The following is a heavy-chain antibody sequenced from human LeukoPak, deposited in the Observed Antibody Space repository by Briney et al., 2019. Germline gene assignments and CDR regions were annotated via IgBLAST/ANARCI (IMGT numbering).Heavy chain of an antibody. Sequence: ASVKVSCKAFGYTFTSYDINWLRQASGRGLEWMGWMNPNSGNTGYAQKFQGRFTMTWDTSITTAYMELSSLRSEDTAVYYCTREYRHQPDWGQGTLVTVSS. CDR2: MNPNSGNT. CDR3: TREYRHQPD. J-gene: IGHJ4*02. CDR1: GYTFTSYD. V-gene: IGHV1-8*01. D-gene: IGHD5-12*01.